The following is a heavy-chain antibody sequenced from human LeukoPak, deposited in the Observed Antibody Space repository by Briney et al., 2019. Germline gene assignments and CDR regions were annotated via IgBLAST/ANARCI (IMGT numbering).Heavy chain of an antibody. V-gene: IGHV3-11*01. Sequence: GGSLRLSCAASGFTLSDYYMSWIRQAPGKGLEWVSYISSSGSTIYYADSVKGRFTISRDNAKNSLYLQMNSLRAEDTAVYYCARGGLTGTPYYDFWSGYLIHYGMDVWGQGTTVTVSS. CDR1: GFTLSDYY. D-gene: IGHD3-3*01. CDR3: ARGGLTGTPYYDFWSGYLIHYGMDV. CDR2: ISSSGSTI. J-gene: IGHJ6*02.